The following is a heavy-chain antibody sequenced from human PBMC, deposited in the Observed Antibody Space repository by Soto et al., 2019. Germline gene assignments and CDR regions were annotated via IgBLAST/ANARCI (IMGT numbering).Heavy chain of an antibody. J-gene: IGHJ6*02. CDR1: GFTFSSYG. CDR3: AKALGRDYVWGSYRLLYYYGMDV. V-gene: IGHV3-30*18. CDR2: ISYDGSNK. D-gene: IGHD3-16*02. Sequence: GSLRLSCAASGFTFSSYGMHWVRQAPGKGLEWVAVISYDGSNKYYADSVKGRFTISRDNSKNTLYLQMNSLRAEDTAVYYCAKALGRDYVWGSYRLLYYYGMDVWGQGTTVTVSS.